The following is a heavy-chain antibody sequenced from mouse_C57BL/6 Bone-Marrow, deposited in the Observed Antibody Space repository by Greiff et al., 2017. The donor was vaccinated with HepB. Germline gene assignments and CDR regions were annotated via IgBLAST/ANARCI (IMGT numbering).Heavy chain of an antibody. CDR1: GFTFSSYA. CDR3: ARDKYYGSSLWYFDV. J-gene: IGHJ1*03. V-gene: IGHV5-4*01. Sequence: EVKVVESGGGLVKPGGSLKLSCAASGFTFSSYAMSWVRQTPEKRLEWVATISDGGSYTYYPDNVKGRFTISRDNAKNNLYLQMSHLKSEDTAMYYCARDKYYGSSLWYFDVWGTGTTVTVSS. CDR2: ISDGGSYT. D-gene: IGHD1-1*01.